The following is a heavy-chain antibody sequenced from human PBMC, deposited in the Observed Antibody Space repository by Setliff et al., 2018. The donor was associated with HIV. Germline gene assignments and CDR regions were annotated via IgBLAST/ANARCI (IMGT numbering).Heavy chain of an antibody. J-gene: IGHJ6*02. V-gene: IGHV3-48*01. Sequence: LRLSCVGSGFSFSLYAIVWVRQAPGKGLEWVSGIDGSSETIYYADSVKGRFTISRDNAKNSLYLQMNSLRAEDTAVYYCAREDQLLSGHYYYNGMDVWGQGTTVTVSS. CDR2: IDGSSETI. CDR1: GFSFSLYA. D-gene: IGHD2-2*01. CDR3: AREDQLLSGHYYYNGMDV.